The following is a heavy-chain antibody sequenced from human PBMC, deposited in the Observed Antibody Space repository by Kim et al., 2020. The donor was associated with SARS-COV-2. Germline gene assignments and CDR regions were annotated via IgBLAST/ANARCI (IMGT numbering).Heavy chain of an antibody. CDR2: IRGDASEI. CDR1: GFTFSDHC. CDR3: ATLKFS. Sequence: GGSLRLSCIASGFTFSDHCMDWVRQAPGKGLEWVASIRGDASEIGYVDSVKGRFTISRDNVKNSVYLQMNSLRAEDTAVYYCATLKFSWGQGILVTVSS. V-gene: IGHV3-7*01. J-gene: IGHJ5*02.